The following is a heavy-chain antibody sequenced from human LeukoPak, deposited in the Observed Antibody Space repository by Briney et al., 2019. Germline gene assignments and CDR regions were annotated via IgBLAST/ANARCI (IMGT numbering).Heavy chain of an antibody. J-gene: IGHJ6*03. CDR3: AKGLLTAGSHNCMDV. V-gene: IGHV3-23*05. Sequence: GGSLRLPCAASGFTLSSYAMSWVRQAPGRGLEWVSTIDTRGTGTFYADSVKGRFTISRDNSKNTLFVQMSGLRAEDTAVYYYAKGLLTAGSHNCMDVWGKGTTVTVSS. CDR2: IDTRGTGT. D-gene: IGHD2-21*02. CDR1: GFTLSSYA.